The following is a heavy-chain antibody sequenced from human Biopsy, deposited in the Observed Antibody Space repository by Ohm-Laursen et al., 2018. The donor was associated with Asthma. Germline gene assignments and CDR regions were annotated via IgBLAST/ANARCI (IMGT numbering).Heavy chain of an antibody. CDR3: ARGISRVTGLFDHFDS. CDR1: DVSISSDY. Sequence: SETLSFTCTVSDVSISSDYWSWIRQPPGKGLEWIGHIYYSGSTNYQPSLKSRVTISVDTSKNQFSLKLRSVTAADAAVYYCARGISRVTGLFDHFDSWGQGTLVTVSS. D-gene: IGHD2-21*02. J-gene: IGHJ4*02. CDR2: IYYSGST. V-gene: IGHV4-59*01.